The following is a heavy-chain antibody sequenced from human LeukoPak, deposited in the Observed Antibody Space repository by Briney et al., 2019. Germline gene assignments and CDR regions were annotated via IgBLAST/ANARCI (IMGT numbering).Heavy chain of an antibody. J-gene: IGHJ6*02. CDR2: IYYSGTT. CDR1: GGSLSISSYY. CDR3: ARHSSGWSSDGMDV. D-gene: IGHD6-19*01. Sequence: SETLSLTCAVSGGSLSISSYYWGWIRQPPGKGLGCIGSIYYSGTTYDNLSLKSRVTMSVDTSKNQFSLKLSSVTAADTAVYYCARHSSGWSSDGMDVWGQGTTVTVSS. V-gene: IGHV4-39*01.